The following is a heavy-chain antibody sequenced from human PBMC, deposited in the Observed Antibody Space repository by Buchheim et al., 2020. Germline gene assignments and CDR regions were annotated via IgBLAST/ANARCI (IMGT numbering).Heavy chain of an antibody. J-gene: IGHJ1*01. CDR1: GFSFATYA. V-gene: IGHV3-23*01. CDR2: ISGGGDRT. CDR3: AKEYDDRAHLGS. D-gene: IGHD1-1*01. Sequence: EVQLLESGGGLVQPGGSLRLSCAASGFSFATYAMSWVRQAPGKGLEWVSAISGGGDRTYFADSLKGRSTISRDNSRNTLYLQMKSLRTNDSAVYYWAKEYDDRAHLGSWGQGTL.